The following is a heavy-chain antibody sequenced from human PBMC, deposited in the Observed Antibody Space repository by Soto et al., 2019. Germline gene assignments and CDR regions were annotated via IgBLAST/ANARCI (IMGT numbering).Heavy chain of an antibody. Sequence: GGSLRLSCAASGFTFSSYGMHWVRQAPGKGLEWVAVIWYDGSNKYYADSVKGRFTISRDNSKNTLYLQMNSLRAEDTAVDYCLYYYCGMDVWGKGTTVTVSS. CDR1: GFTFSSYG. V-gene: IGHV3-33*01. CDR3: LYYYCGMDV. CDR2: IWYDGSNK. J-gene: IGHJ6*04.